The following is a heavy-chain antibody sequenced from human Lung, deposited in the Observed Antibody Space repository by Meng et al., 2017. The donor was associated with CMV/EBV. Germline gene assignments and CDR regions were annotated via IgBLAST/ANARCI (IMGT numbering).Heavy chain of an antibody. J-gene: IGHJ5*02. CDR1: GYTFTSSD. Sequence: SGYTFTSSDIHWVRQATGQRLELMGWMNPNSGNTAYAPKFQGRLTMTRNTSINTAYMDLSSLRSEDTAIYYCTRGRGSTHKGNWFDPWGQGTLVTVSS. D-gene: IGHD3-10*01. V-gene: IGHV1-8*01. CDR3: TRGRGSTHKGNWFDP. CDR2: MNPNSGNT.